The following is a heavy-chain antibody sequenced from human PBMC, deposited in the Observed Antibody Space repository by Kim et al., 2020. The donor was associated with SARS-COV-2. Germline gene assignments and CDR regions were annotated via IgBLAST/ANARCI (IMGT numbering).Heavy chain of an antibody. CDR2: IKGGGGNT. J-gene: IGHJ3*01. Sequence: GSLRLSCSASGFTFSNYLLNWVRQAPGKGLEWVSAIKGGGGNTFYADSVKGRFTISRDNPKNTLYLQMNSLRAEDTAIYYCAKSQASYFNDALDVWGRGTMVTVSS. V-gene: IGHV3-23*01. CDR3: AKSQASYFNDALDV. D-gene: IGHD3-10*01. CDR1: GFTFSNYL.